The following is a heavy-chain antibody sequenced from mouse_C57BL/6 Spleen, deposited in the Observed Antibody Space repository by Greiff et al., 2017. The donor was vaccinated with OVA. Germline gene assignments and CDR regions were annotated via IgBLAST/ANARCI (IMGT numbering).Heavy chain of an antibody. V-gene: IGHV5-6*01. D-gene: IGHD1-1*01. J-gene: IGHJ3*01. CDR1: GFTFSSYG. Sequence: EVQGVESGGDLVKPGGSLKLSCAASGFTFSSYGMSWVRQTPDKRLEWVATISSGGSYTYYPDSVKGRFTISRDNAKNTLYLQMSSLKSEDTAMYYCARGDYGSSWFAYWGQGTLVTVSA. CDR2: ISSGGSYT. CDR3: ARGDYGSSWFAY.